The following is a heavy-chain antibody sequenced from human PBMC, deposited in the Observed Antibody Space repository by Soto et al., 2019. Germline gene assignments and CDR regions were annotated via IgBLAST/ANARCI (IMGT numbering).Heavy chain of an antibody. CDR2: IIPIFRRA. V-gene: IGHV1-69*12. J-gene: IGHJ4*02. D-gene: IGHD2-15*01. Sequence: QVQLVQSGAEVREPGSSVKVSCKASGGIFTSYGISWVRQAPGQGFEWMGGIIPIFRRANHAQKFHDRVTVTADEATRTAFMEHSSLSPDDTALYYCARGPGYCSGGGCFSRCDCWGQGTLVTVSS. CDR3: ARGPGYCSGGGCFSRCDC. CDR1: GGIFTSYG.